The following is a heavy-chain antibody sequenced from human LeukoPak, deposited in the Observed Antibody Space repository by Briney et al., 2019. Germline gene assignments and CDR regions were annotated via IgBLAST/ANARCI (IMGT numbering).Heavy chain of an antibody. Sequence: GGSLRLSCAASGFTFSSYAMHWVRQAPGKGLEWVAVISYDGSNKYYADSVKGRFTISRDNSKNTLHLQMNSLRAEDTAVYYCARVLGATAEGDYWGQGTLVTVSS. D-gene: IGHD1-26*01. CDR3: ARVLGATAEGDY. V-gene: IGHV3-30-3*01. CDR1: GFTFSSYA. J-gene: IGHJ4*02. CDR2: ISYDGSNK.